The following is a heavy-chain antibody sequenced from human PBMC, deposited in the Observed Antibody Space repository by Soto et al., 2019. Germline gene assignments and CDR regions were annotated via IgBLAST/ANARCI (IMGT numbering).Heavy chain of an antibody. CDR1: GGSFSGFY. CDR3: ARSREQWLVDAFDI. V-gene: IGHV4-34*01. Sequence: PSETLSLTCAVYGGSFSGFYCSWIRQPPGKELEWIGEVNPTGTTKYNPSLTSRVTMSLDTSKKQFSLNLNSMTAADTALYYCARSREQWLVDAFDIWGQGTMVTVSS. D-gene: IGHD6-19*01. J-gene: IGHJ3*02. CDR2: VNPTGTT.